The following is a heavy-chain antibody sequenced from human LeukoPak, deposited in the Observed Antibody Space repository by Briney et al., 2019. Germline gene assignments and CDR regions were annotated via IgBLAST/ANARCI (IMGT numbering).Heavy chain of an antibody. D-gene: IGHD5-18*01. CDR2: ISWDGGST. J-gene: IGHJ6*03. V-gene: IGHV3-43D*03. Sequence: PGGSLRLSCAASGFTFSSYGVHWVRQAPGKGLEWVSLISWDGGSTYYADSVKGRFTISRDNSKNSLYLQMNSLRAEDTALYYCAKDGSYGLHYYYYMDVWGKGATVTVSS. CDR1: GFTFSSYG. CDR3: AKDGSYGLHYYYYMDV.